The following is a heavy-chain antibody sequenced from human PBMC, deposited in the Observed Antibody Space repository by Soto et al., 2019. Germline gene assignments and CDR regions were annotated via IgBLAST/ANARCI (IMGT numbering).Heavy chain of an antibody. V-gene: IGHV1-18*01. CDR1: GYTFTNYG. CDR3: ARDRSTPDY. Sequence: QVQLVQSGPEVKKPGASVKVSCKASGYTFTNYGVSWVRQAPGQGLEWMGWISTYNGNTDYAQKLQGRVTMTTDTSTTTAYMELRSLTSDDTAVYYCARDRSTPDYWGQGTLVTVSS. D-gene: IGHD1-1*01. J-gene: IGHJ4*02. CDR2: ISTYNGNT.